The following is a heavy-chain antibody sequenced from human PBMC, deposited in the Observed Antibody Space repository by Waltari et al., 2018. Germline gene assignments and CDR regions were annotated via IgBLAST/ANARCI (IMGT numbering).Heavy chain of an antibody. V-gene: IGHV4-39*01. D-gene: IGHD6-6*01. CDR2: LYYSGNT. J-gene: IGHJ3*02. CDR3: ARHPHFSSSEGWAFDI. Sequence: QLQLQESGPGLVKPSETLSLTCNVSGDSINSGSSCWGWLRQPPGKGLEWIGSLYYSGNTYYHPSLKSLVTISVDTSKNQFSLNLSSVTAADTAVYYCARHPHFSSSEGWAFDIWGQGTLVTVSS. CDR1: GDSINSGSSC.